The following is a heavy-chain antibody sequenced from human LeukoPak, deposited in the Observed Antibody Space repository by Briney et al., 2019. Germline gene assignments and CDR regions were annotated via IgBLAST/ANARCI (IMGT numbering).Heavy chain of an antibody. D-gene: IGHD6-13*01. V-gene: IGHV3-30-3*01. CDR2: ISYDGSNK. CDR1: GFTFSSYA. CDR3: ARTDTEDSSSWYSENAFDI. J-gene: IGHJ3*02. Sequence: GGSLRLSCAASGFTFSSYAMHWVRQAPGKGLEWVAVISYDGSNKYYADSVKGRFTISRDNSKNTLYLQMNSLRAEDTAVYYCARTDTEDSSSWYSENAFDIWGQGTMVTVSS.